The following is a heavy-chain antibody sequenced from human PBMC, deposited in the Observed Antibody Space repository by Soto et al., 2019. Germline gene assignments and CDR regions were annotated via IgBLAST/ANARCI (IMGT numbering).Heavy chain of an antibody. CDR1: GGSISSYY. V-gene: IGHV4-59*01. Sequence: SETLSLTCTVSGGSISSYYWSWIRQPPGKGLEWIGYIYYSGSTNYNPSLKSRVTISVDTSKNQFSLKLSPLTAADTAVYYCARDLNILTYNWFDPWGQGTLVTVSS. D-gene: IGHD3-9*01. CDR2: IYYSGST. J-gene: IGHJ5*02. CDR3: ARDLNILTYNWFDP.